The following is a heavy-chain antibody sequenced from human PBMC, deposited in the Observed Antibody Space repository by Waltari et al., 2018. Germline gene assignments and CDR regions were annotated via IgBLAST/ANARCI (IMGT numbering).Heavy chain of an antibody. CDR2: FIPIVGTA. CDR3: ARAANFWSGYYEGDDY. V-gene: IGHV1-69*01. D-gene: IGHD3-3*01. J-gene: IGHJ4*02. Sequence: QVQLVQSGAEVKKPGSSVKVSCKASGGTFSSYAISWVRQAPGQGLGWMGWFIPIVGTANYAQKFQGRVTITADESTSTAYMELSSLRSEDTAVYYCARAANFWSGYYEGDDYWGQGTLVTVAS. CDR1: GGTFSSYA.